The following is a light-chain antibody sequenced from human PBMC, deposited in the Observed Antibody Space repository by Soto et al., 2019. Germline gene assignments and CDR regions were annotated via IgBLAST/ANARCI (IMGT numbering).Light chain of an antibody. CDR1: SSDVGTYDY. CDR3: SSYTDISDVDVV. Sequence: QSALTQPASVSGSPGQSITISCTGTSSDVGTYDYVSWYQQHPGKAPKLMIYDVTNRPSGVSDRFSGSKSGNTASLTISGLQTEDEADYYCSSYTDISDVDVVFGGGTKVTVL. CDR2: DVT. J-gene: IGLJ2*01. V-gene: IGLV2-14*03.